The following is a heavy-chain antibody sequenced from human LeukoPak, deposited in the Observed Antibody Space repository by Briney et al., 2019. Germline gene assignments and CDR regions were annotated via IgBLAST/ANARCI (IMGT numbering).Heavy chain of an antibody. D-gene: IGHD3-9*01. CDR2: INTDGSYI. V-gene: IGHV3-74*01. CDR3: TTFGIDWSLSY. J-gene: IGHJ4*02. CDR1: GFIFSSWW. Sequence: PGGSLRLSCAASGFIFSSWWMIWFRRLPGKGLVSVSHINTDGSYIRYADSVKGRFTISRDNAKNTLYLQMNSPRPEDTGVYYCTTFGIDWSLSYWGQGALVTVSS.